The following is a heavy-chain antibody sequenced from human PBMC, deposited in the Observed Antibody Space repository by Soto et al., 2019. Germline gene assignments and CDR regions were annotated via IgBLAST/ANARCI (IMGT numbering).Heavy chain of an antibody. CDR3: ARGFSGGSCYAY. J-gene: IGHJ4*02. CDR2: IIPIFGTA. Sequence: QVQLVQSGAEVKKPGSSVKVSCKASGGTFSSYAISWVRQAPGQGLEWMGGIIPIFGTANYAQKFQGRVTITADESTSKAYIELSSMRSEDTAVYYCARGFSGGSCYAYWGQGTLVTVSS. V-gene: IGHV1-69*01. CDR1: GGTFSSYA. D-gene: IGHD2-15*01.